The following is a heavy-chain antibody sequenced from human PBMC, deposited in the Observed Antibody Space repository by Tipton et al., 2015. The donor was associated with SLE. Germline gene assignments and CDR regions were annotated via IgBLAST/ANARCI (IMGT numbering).Heavy chain of an antibody. Sequence: TLSLTCTVSGGSISSGSYYWSWIRQPPGKGLEWIGEINHSGSTSYNPSLKSRVTISVDTSKNQFSLNLSSVTAADTAVYYCAREYDSSVYYYRAGFAPLGYWGQGTLVTVSS. CDR2: INHSGST. CDR3: AREYDSSVYYYRAGFAPLGY. CDR1: GGSISSGSYY. D-gene: IGHD3-22*01. J-gene: IGHJ4*02. V-gene: IGHV4-39*07.